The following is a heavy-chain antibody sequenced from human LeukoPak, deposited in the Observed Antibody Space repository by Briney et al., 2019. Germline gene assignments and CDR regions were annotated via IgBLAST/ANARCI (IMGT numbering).Heavy chain of an antibody. CDR2: ISGSSDII. Sequence: GGSLRLSCAASGFTVSSNYMSWVRQAPGKGLEWVSAISGSSDIIYYADSVKGRFTISRDNSKNTLYLQMDSLRAEDTAVYYCAKAIVATITDFDYWGQGTLVTVSS. V-gene: IGHV3-23*01. J-gene: IGHJ4*02. D-gene: IGHD5-12*01. CDR1: GFTVSSNY. CDR3: AKAIVATITDFDY.